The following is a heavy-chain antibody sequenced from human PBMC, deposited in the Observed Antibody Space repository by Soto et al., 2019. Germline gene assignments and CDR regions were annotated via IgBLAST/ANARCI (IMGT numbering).Heavy chain of an antibody. Sequence: GGSLRLSCAASGFTFSSYAMHWVRQAPGKGLEWVAVISYDGSNKYYADSVKGRFTISRDNSKNTLYLQMNSLRAEDTAVYYCARARSSSWYLGMDVWGQGTTVTVSS. CDR3: ARARSSSWYLGMDV. D-gene: IGHD6-13*01. CDR1: GFTFSSYA. CDR2: ISYDGSNK. V-gene: IGHV3-30-3*01. J-gene: IGHJ6*02.